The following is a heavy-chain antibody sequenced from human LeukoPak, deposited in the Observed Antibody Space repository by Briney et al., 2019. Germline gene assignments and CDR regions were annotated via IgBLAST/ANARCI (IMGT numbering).Heavy chain of an antibody. CDR3: ARDTSVVVVAATGRGLFDI. V-gene: IGHV4-61*02. J-gene: IGHJ3*02. D-gene: IGHD2-15*01. CDR2: IYTSGST. CDR1: GGSISSGSYY. Sequence: KPSETLSLTCTVSGGSISSGSYYWSWIRQPAGKGLEWIGRIYTSGSTNYNPSLKSRVTISVDTSKNQFSLKLSSVTAADTAVYYCARDTSVVVVAATGRGLFDIWGQGTMVTVSS.